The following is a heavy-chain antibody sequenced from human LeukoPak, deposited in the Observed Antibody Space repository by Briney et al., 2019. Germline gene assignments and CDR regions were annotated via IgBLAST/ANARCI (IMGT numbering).Heavy chain of an antibody. J-gene: IGHJ4*02. CDR1: GFTFSTYS. CDR3: ARDHGSGSYWGPKFDY. D-gene: IGHD1-26*01. Sequence: GGSLRLSCAASGFTFSTYSMHWVRQAPGKGLEWVAVMSFDGDSEYYSGSVRGRFTVSRDNAKSPLYLQMNSLRPEDTAVYYCARDHGSGSYWGPKFDYWGQGTLVTVSS. CDR2: MSFDGDSE. V-gene: IGHV3-30-3*01.